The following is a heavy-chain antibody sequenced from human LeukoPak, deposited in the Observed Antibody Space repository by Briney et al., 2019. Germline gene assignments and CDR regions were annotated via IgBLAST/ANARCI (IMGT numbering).Heavy chain of an antibody. Sequence: GSLRLSCAASGFTFSGYEMNWVRQPPGKGLEWIGEINHSGSTNYNPSLKSRVTISVDTSKNQFSLKLSSVTAADTAVYYCARVGPIVATIDDAFDIWGQGTMVTVSS. J-gene: IGHJ3*02. CDR1: GFTFSGYE. CDR3: ARVGPIVATIDDAFDI. V-gene: IGHV4-34*01. D-gene: IGHD5-12*01. CDR2: INHSGST.